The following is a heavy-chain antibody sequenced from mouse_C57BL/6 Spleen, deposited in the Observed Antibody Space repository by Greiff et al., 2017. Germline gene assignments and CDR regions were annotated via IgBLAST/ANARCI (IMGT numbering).Heavy chain of an antibody. CDR3: ARRSSYGAMDY. J-gene: IGHJ4*01. CDR1: GYTFTSYW. Sequence: QVQLKESGAELVKPGASVKMSCKASGYTFTSYWITWVKQRPGQGLEWIGDIYPGSGSTNYNEKFKSKATLTVATSFSTAYMQLSSLTSEDSAVYYCARRSSYGAMDYWGQGTSVTVSS. CDR2: IYPGSGST. V-gene: IGHV1-55*01. D-gene: IGHD1-1*01.